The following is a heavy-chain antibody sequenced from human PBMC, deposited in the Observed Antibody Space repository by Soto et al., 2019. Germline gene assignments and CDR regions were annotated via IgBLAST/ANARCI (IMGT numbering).Heavy chain of an antibody. CDR3: TRDASRDSSARGWFDP. J-gene: IGHJ5*02. Sequence: SLRLSCAASGFTFRSFTMNWVRQAPGKGLEWVSTISSNSAYIYYTDALRGRFTFSRDNAKNSLHLQMNSLRAEDTAVYYCTRDASRDSSARGWFDPWGPGTLVTVSS. CDR1: GFTFRSFT. D-gene: IGHD6-13*01. CDR2: ISSNSAYI. V-gene: IGHV3-21*01.